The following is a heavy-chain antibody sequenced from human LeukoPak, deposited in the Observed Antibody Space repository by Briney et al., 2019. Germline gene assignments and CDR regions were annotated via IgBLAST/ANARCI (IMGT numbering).Heavy chain of an antibody. CDR2: MYHSGST. CDR1: GGSIGGYY. D-gene: IGHD3-3*01. J-gene: IGHJ6*03. CDR3: ARDRTLITIFGVAYYYYVDV. Sequence: SETLSLTCTVSGGSIGGYYWGWIRQPPGKGLEWIGTMYHSGSTNYNPSLKSRVTISVDTSKNQFSLKLSSVTAADTAVYYCARDRTLITIFGVAYYYYVDVWGKGTTVTVSS. V-gene: IGHV4-38-2*02.